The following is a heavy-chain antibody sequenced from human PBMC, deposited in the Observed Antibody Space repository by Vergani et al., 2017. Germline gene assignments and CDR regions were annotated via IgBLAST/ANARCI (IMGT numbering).Heavy chain of an antibody. Sequence: QVQLVQSGSELKKPGASVKISCKTSGYTFSSYVINWVRQAPGRGLEWMGWINNNIGTPTYVQGFTGRFVFSLDSSVTTAFVQITSLKAENTAVYYCARNGFGDYGNFDFWGQGTLVTVSS. CDR3: ARNGFGDYGNFDF. CDR1: GYTFSSYV. CDR2: INNNIGTP. J-gene: IGHJ4*02. D-gene: IGHD4-17*01. V-gene: IGHV7-4-1*02.